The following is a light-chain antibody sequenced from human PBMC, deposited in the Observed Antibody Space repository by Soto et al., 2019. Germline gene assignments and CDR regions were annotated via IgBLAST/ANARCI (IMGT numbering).Light chain of an antibody. CDR2: EVT. J-gene: IGLJ1*01. CDR3: SSYAGSDNPYV. V-gene: IGLV2-8*01. Sequence: ALTQPPSASGSPGQSVTISCTGASGDVGGYDYVSWYQQHPGKAPKLMIYEVTKRPLGVPDRFSGSKSGNTASLTVSGLQAEDEADYYCSSYAGSDNPYVFGTGTKVTVL. CDR1: SGDVGGYDY.